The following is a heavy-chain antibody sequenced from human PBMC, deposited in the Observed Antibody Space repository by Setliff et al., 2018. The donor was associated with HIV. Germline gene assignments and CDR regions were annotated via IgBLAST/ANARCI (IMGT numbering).Heavy chain of an antibody. J-gene: IGHJ4*02. V-gene: IGHV3-23*01. CDR1: GFTFSTYA. Sequence: GGSLRLSCAASGFTFSTYAMGWVRQAPGKGLEWVSTVGAVGAPTHYAESVKGRFTISKDNSKNTLYLQMSSLRDEDTAVYYCARLYDRYDDSGYYHPVQALSYWGQGAQVTVSS. CDR3: ARLYDRYDDSGYYHPVQALSY. CDR2: VGAVGAPT. D-gene: IGHD3-3*01.